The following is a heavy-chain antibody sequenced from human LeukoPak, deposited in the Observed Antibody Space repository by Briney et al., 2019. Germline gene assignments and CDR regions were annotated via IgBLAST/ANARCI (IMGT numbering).Heavy chain of an antibody. V-gene: IGHV3-30*02. CDR1: GFTFSSYG. J-gene: IGHJ4*02. CDR3: AKDWTDYGGGYFDY. Sequence: GGSLRLSCAASGFTFSSYGMHWVRQAPAKGLEWVAFIRYVGSNKYYADSVKGRFTISRDNSKNTLYLQMNSLRAEDTAVYYCAKDWTDYGGGYFDYWGQGTMVTVSS. CDR2: IRYVGSNK. D-gene: IGHD4-17*01.